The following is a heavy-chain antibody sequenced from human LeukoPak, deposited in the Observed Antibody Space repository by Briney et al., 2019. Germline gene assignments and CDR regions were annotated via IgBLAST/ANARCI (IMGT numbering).Heavy chain of an antibody. V-gene: IGHV4-59*01. CDR3: ARGNFFHFDY. CDR1: GGSISSYY. J-gene: IGHJ4*02. D-gene: IGHD1-7*01. Sequence: PSETLSLTCTVSGGSISSYYWSWIRQPPGKGLEWIGYIYYSGSTNYNPSLKSRVTISVDTSKNQFSLKLSSVTAADTAVYYCARGNFFHFDYWGQGTLVTVSS. CDR2: IYYSGST.